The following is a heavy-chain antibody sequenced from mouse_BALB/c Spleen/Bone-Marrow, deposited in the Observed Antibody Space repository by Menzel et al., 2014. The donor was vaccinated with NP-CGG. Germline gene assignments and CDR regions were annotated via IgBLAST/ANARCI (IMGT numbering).Heavy chain of an antibody. J-gene: IGHJ1*01. Sequence: EVQLQQSGPGLVKPSQSLSLTCTVTGYSITSDYAWNWIRPFPGNKLEWMGYISYSGSTSYNPSLESRISITRDTSKNQFFLQLNSVTTEDTATYYCARTTVASRYFDVWGAGTTVTVSS. CDR1: GYSITSDYA. CDR3: ARTTVASRYFDV. V-gene: IGHV3-2*02. CDR2: ISYSGST. D-gene: IGHD1-1*01.